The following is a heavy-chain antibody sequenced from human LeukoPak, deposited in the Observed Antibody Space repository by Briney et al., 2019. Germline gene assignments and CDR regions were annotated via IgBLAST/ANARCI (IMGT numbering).Heavy chain of an antibody. V-gene: IGHV1-69*13. J-gene: IGHJ4*02. CDR2: IIPIFGTA. CDR1: GYTFTSYG. Sequence: SVKVSCKASGYTFTSYGISWVRQAPGQGLEWMGGIIPIFGTANYAQKFQGRVTITADESTSTAYMELSSLRSEDTAVYYCAREQGNPADDYWGQGTLVTVSS. CDR3: AREQGNPADDY.